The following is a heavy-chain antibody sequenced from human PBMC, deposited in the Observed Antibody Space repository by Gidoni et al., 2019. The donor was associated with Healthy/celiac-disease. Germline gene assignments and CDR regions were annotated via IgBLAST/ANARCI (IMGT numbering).Heavy chain of an antibody. V-gene: IGHV3-49*05. CDR2: IRSKAYGGTT. D-gene: IGHD6-19*01. Sequence: EVQLVESGGGLVKPGRSLRLSCTASGFTFGDYAMSWFRQAPGKGLEWVGFIRSKAYGGTTEYAASVKGRFTISRDDSKSIAYLQMNSLKTEDTAVYYCTRAQYSSGWYGTWWGQGTLVTVSS. CDR3: TRAQYSSGWYGTW. CDR1: GFTFGDYA. J-gene: IGHJ4*02.